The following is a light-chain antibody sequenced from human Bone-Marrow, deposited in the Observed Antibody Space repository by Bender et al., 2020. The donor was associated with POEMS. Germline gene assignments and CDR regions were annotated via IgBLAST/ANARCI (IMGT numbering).Light chain of an antibody. CDR2: NNS. CDR1: SSKFGSYP. V-gene: IGLV1-44*01. Sequence: QSVLTQPPSASGTPGQGVPISCSGSSSKFGSYPVNWYQQLPGAAPKLVIFNNSQRPSGVPDRFSGSNSGTSASLAISGLLSDDEADFYCATWDDSLNGWVFGGGTKLTVL. CDR3: ATWDDSLNGWV. J-gene: IGLJ3*02.